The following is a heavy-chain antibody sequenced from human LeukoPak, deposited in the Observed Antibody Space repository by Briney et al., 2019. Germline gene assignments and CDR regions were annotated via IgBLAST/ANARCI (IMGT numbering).Heavy chain of an antibody. CDR3: AKDQEAVAGPVDY. J-gene: IGHJ4*02. Sequence: GGSLRLSCAASGFTFSNAWMSWVRQAPGKGLEWVGRIKSKTDGGTTDYAAPVKGRFTISRDDSKNTLYLQMNSLKTEDTAVYYCAKDQEAVAGPVDYWGQGTLVTVSS. V-gene: IGHV3-15*01. D-gene: IGHD6-19*01. CDR2: IKSKTDGGTT. CDR1: GFTFSNAW.